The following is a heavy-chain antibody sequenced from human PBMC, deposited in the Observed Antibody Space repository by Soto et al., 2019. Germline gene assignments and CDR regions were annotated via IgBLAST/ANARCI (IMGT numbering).Heavy chain of an antibody. CDR3: ARMGDVPYCCYGLDV. CDR2: ISGYNANT. V-gene: IGHV1-18*01. D-gene: IGHD3-16*01. CDR1: GYSFTRYG. Sequence: QVQLVQSGAEVKKPGASVKVSCKASGYSFTRYGISWVRQAPGQGLEWMGWISGYNANTNYPENLQGRVTMTTDTSTSTAYMEVRNLISDDTAVYYCARMGDVPYCCYGLDVWGQGTTVTVSS. J-gene: IGHJ6*02.